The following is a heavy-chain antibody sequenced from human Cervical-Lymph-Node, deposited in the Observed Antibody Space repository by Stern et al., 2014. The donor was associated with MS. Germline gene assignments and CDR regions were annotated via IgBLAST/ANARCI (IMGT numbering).Heavy chain of an antibody. CDR1: GYSFTTSA. D-gene: IGHD1-26*01. CDR2: INTNTGDP. CDR3: ATQGASGFGVSPTGY. V-gene: IGHV7-4-1*02. Sequence: VHLVESGSELKKPGASVKVSCKTSGYSFTTSALNWVRQAPGQGLEWMGWINTNTGDPLYAQAFAGRFVFSLDTSVRTAYLQINILKPEDSAIYYCATQGASGFGVSPTGYWGQGTLVTVSS. J-gene: IGHJ4*02.